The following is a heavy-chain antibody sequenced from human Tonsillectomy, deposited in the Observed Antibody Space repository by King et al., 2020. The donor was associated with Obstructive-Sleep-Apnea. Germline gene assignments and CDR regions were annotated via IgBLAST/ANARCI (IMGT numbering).Heavy chain of an antibody. Sequence: LQLVQSGGGVVQPWGSLRLSCAASGFSFSSYAMHWGRQAPGKGRECGAGISYGVSNTYYAVSVKGRFTISRDNSKNTLYLQMNSLRAEDTAVYYCAREAFTYYFDYWGQGTLVTVSS. CDR3: AREAFTYYFDY. CDR1: GFSFSSYA. J-gene: IGHJ4*02. D-gene: IGHD2/OR15-2a*01. CDR2: ISYGVSNT. V-gene: IGHV3-30-3*01.